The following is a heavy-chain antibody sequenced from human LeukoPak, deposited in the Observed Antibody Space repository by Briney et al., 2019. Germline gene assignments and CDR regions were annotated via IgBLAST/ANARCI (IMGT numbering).Heavy chain of an antibody. CDR1: GGTFSSYA. J-gene: IGHJ6*03. CDR2: IIPIFGTA. V-gene: IGHV1-69*05. CDR3: ARGPSLYNYFCMDV. Sequence: VASVKVSCKASGGTFSSYAISWVRQAPGQGLEWMGGIIPIFGTANYAQKFQGRVPITTDESTSAAYTALSSLRTEDTAVYYRARGPSLYNYFCMDVSGEATTVTASS.